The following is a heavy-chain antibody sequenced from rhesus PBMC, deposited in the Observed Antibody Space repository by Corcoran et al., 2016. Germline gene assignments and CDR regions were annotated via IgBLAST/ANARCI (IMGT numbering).Heavy chain of an antibody. D-gene: IGHD4-23*01. CDR2: IYGSGSSP. CDR1: GGSISSSY. V-gene: IGHV4-169*02. CDR3: ARDKYSNHFDY. J-gene: IGHJ4*01. Sequence: QLQLQESGPGLVKPSETLSVTCAVSGGSISSSYWSWIRQAPGKGLEWIGYIYGSGSSPNYNPSLKGRVTLSVDTSKNQLSLKLSSVTTADTAVYYCARDKYSNHFDYWGQGVLVTVSS.